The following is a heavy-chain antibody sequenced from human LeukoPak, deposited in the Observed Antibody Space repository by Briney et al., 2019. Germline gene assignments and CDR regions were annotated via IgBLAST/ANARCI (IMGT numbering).Heavy chain of an antibody. CDR1: GGSISSGDYY. V-gene: IGHV4-30-4*01. J-gene: IGHJ5*02. D-gene: IGHD6-13*01. CDR2: IYYSGST. Sequence: SETLSLTCTVSGGSISSGDYYWSWIRQPPGKGLEWIGYIYYSGSTYYNPSLKSRVTISVDTSKNQFSLKLSSVTAADTAVYYCARQTRIAAAGSVAPWGQGTLVTVSS. CDR3: ARQTRIAAAGSVAP.